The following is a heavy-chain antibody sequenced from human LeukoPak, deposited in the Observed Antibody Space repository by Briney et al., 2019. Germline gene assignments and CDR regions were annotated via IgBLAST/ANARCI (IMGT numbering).Heavy chain of an antibody. V-gene: IGHV3-33*01. J-gene: IGHJ4*02. Sequence: GGSLRLSCAASGFTFSTYGMHWVRQAPGEGLEWVAVIWYDGSNKYYADSVKGRFTISRDNSENTLYLQMNSLRAEDTAVYYCARGNYGNSGGFDYWGQGTLVTVSS. CDR1: GFTFSTYG. CDR2: IWYDGSNK. D-gene: IGHD4-23*01. CDR3: ARGNYGNSGGFDY.